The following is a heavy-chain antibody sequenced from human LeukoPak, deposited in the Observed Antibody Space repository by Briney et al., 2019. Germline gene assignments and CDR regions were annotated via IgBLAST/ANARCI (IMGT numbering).Heavy chain of an antibody. D-gene: IGHD2-8*01. CDR2: IYSGGNT. J-gene: IGHJ6*03. CDR1: GFTVSSNY. V-gene: IGHV3-53*05. Sequence: GGSLRLSCAASGFTVSSNYMSWVRQAPGKGLEWVSVIYSGGNTYYADSVKGRFTISRDSSKNTLYLQMNSLRAEDTAVYYCAKDRCSNGIGCLYYYMDVWGKGTTVTISS. CDR3: AKDRCSNGIGCLYYYMDV.